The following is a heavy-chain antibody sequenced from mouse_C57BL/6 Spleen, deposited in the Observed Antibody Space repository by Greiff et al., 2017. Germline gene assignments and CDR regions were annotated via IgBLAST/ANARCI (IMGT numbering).Heavy chain of an antibody. V-gene: IGHV1-62-2*01. Sequence: VQLVESGAELVKPGASVKLSCKASGYTFTEYTIHWVKQRSGQGLEWIGWVYPGSGSIKYNEKFKDKATLTADKPSSTVYMELSRLTSEDSAVYFCARHGYDYDGGYFDYWGQGTTLTVSS. J-gene: IGHJ2*01. CDR3: ARHGYDYDGGYFDY. CDR1: GYTFTEYT. CDR2: VYPGSGSI. D-gene: IGHD2-4*01.